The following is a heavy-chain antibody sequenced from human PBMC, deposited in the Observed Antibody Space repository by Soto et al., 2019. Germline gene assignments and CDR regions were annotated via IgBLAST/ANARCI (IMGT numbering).Heavy chain of an antibody. D-gene: IGHD6-19*01. J-gene: IGHJ2*01. CDR1: GGTFSSYA. CDR2: IIPIFGTA. CDR3: ARVPSRIALAGARGNWYFDL. V-gene: IGHV1-69*01. Sequence: QVQLVQSGAEVKKPGSSVKVSCKASGGTFSSYAISWVRQAPGQGLEWMGGIIPIFGTANYAQKFQGRVRITADESTSTAYMELSSLRSEDTAVDYCARVPSRIALAGARGNWYFDLWGRGTLVPVSS.